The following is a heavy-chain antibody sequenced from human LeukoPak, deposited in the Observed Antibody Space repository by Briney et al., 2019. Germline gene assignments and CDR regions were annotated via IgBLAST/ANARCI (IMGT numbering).Heavy chain of an antibody. CDR2: SGSGGST. D-gene: IGHD3-10*01. CDR3: AKEDLYGSVKWFDP. V-gene: IGHV3-23*01. Sequence: GGSLRLSCAASGFTFTIYAMTWVRQAPGKGLEWVSASGSGGSTYYADSVKGRFTISRDNSKNTLYLQKSSLRAEDTAVYYCAKEDLYGSVKWFDPWGQGTLVTVSS. J-gene: IGHJ5*02. CDR1: GFTFTIYA.